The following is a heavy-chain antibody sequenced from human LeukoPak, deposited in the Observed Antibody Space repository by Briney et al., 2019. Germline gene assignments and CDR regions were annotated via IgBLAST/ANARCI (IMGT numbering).Heavy chain of an antibody. CDR1: GGSISSGGYS. CDR3: ARGTAAAVYWFDP. Sequence: SQTLSLTCAVSGGSISSGGYSWSWIRQPPGKGLEWIGYIYHSGSTNYNPSLKSRVTISVDTSKNQFSLKLSSVTAADTAVYYCARGTAAAVYWFDPWGQGTLVTVSS. CDR2: IYHSGST. D-gene: IGHD6-13*01. J-gene: IGHJ5*02. V-gene: IGHV4-30-2*02.